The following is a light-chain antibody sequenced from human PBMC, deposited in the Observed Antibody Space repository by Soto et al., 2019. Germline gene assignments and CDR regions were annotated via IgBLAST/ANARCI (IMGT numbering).Light chain of an antibody. J-gene: IGKJ1*01. Sequence: IQMTQSPSSLSASVGDRVTITCRASQGIKNDLAWYQQRPGKAPKRLIYSAISLQIGVPSRFSGSGSETEFTLTITSLQPEDSATYYCLQYRNYPWTFGQGTNLEI. CDR2: SAI. CDR1: QGIKND. CDR3: LQYRNYPWT. V-gene: IGKV1-17*01.